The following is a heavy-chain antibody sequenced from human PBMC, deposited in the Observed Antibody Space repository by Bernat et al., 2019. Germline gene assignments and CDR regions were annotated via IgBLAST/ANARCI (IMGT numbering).Heavy chain of an antibody. CDR2: IYYSGST. D-gene: IGHD6-13*01. CDR1: GGSISSGGYY. J-gene: IGHJ6*02. V-gene: IGHV4-31*03. Sequence: QVQLQESGPGLVKPSQTLSLTCTVSGGSISSGGYYWSWIRQHPGKGLEWIGYIYYSGSTYYNPSLKSRVTISVDTSKNQFSLKLSSVTAADTAVYYCAREGVAAAGYYYYGMDVWGQGTTVTVS. CDR3: AREGVAAAGYYYYGMDV.